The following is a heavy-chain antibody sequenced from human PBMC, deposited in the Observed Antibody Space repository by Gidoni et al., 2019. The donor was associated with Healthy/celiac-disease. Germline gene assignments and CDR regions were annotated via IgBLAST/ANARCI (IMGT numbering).Heavy chain of an antibody. CDR1: GFTFSSYS. CDR2: ISSSSSYI. CDR3: ARSPEVSNVDTAKDDY. Sequence: VKPGGSLRLSCAASGFTFSSYSMNWVRQAPGKGLEWVSSISSSSSYIYYADSVKGRFTISRDNAKNSLYLQMNSLRAEDTAVYYCARSPEVSNVDTAKDDYWGQGTLVTVSS. J-gene: IGHJ4*02. V-gene: IGHV3-21*01. D-gene: IGHD5-18*01.